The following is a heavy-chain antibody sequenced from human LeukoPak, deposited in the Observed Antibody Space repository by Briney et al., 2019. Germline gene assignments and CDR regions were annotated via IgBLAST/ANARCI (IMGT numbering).Heavy chain of an antibody. V-gene: IGHV1-8*01. J-gene: IGHJ4*02. D-gene: IGHD5-18*01. CDR2: MNPNSGNT. Sequence: GASVKVSCKASGYTFSSYDINWVRQATGQGLEWMGWMNPNSGNTGYAEKFQGRVTMTRNISIMTAYMELSTLRSDDTAVYYCARGRGYSYGYADYWGQGTLVTVSS. CDR3: ARGRGYSYGYADY. CDR1: GYTFSSYD.